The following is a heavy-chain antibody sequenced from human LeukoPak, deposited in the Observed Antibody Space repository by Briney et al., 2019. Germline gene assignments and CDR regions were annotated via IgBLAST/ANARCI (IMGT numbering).Heavy chain of an antibody. Sequence: SETLSLTCTVSGGSIGTDLWSWIRQPPGKGLDWIGYAYYNGNTNYNPSLNSRVTISVDTSNNQFSLRLTSVTTADTAVYYCARGHPPNLDVWGQGTTVTVSS. J-gene: IGHJ6*02. CDR1: GGSIGTDL. CDR3: ARGHPPNLDV. CDR2: AYYNGNT. V-gene: IGHV4-59*01.